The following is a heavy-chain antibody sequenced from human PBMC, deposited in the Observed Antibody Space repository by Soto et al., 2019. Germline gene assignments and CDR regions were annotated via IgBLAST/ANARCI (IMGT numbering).Heavy chain of an antibody. D-gene: IGHD6-13*01. CDR3: ARDVTWYIGMDV. CDR1: GYTFTSYA. Sequence: ASVKVSCKASGYTFTSYAMHWVRQAPGQRLEWMGWINAGNGNTKYSQKFQGRVTITRDTSASTAYMELSSLRSEDTAVYYCARDVTWYIGMDVWGQGTTGTVSS. J-gene: IGHJ6*02. CDR2: INAGNGNT. V-gene: IGHV1-3*01.